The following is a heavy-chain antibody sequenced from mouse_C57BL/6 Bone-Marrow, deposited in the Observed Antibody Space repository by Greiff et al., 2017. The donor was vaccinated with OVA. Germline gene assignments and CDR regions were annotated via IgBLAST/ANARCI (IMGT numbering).Heavy chain of an antibody. V-gene: IGHV1-76*01. D-gene: IGHD1-1*01. CDR2: IYPGSGNT. CDR1: GYTFPDYY. Sequence: QVHVKQSGAELVRPGASVKLSCKASGYTFPDYYINWVKQRPGQGLEWIARIYPGSGNTYYNEKFKGKATLTAEKSSSTAYMQLSSLTSEDSAVYFCAYYGSSYHFDYWGQGTTLTVSS. CDR3: AYYGSSYHFDY. J-gene: IGHJ2*01.